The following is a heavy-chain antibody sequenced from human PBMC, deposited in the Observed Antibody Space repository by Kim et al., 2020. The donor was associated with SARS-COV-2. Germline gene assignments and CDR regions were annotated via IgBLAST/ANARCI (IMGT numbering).Heavy chain of an antibody. CDR3: ARERGSVRGVIGAFGYYGMDV. CDR2: INHSGST. D-gene: IGHD3-10*01. V-gene: IGHV4-34*01. CDR1: GGSFSGYY. J-gene: IGHJ6*02. Sequence: SETLSLTCAVYGGSFSGYYWSWIRQPPGKGLEWIGEINHSGSTNYNPSLKSRVTISVDTSKNQFSLKLSSVTAADTAVYYCARERGSVRGVIGAFGYYGMDVWGQGTTVTVSS.